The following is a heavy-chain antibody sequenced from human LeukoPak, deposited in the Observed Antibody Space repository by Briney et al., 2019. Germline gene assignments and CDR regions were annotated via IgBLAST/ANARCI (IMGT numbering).Heavy chain of an antibody. V-gene: IGHV3-53*01. D-gene: IGHD1-26*01. CDR1: GFTVSGNY. J-gene: IGHJ4*02. Sequence: GGSLRLSCAASGFTVSGNYMSWVRPAPGEGLEWVSVIYSSGSTYYADSVKGRFTISRDNSKNTLYLQMNSLRPEDTAVYYCASLGSGSYGGRNDYWGQGTLVTVSS. CDR3: ASLGSGSYGGRNDY. CDR2: IYSSGST.